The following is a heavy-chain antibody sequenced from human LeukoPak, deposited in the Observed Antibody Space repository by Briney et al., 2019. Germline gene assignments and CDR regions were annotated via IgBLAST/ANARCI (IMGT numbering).Heavy chain of an antibody. V-gene: IGHV1-2*02. CDR1: GYTFTGYY. CDR3: ARGFGELLSHFDY. Sequence: APVKVSCKASGYTFTGYYMHWVRQAPGQGLEWMGWINPNSGSTKYAQKFQGRVTMTRDTSISTAYMELSRLRSDDSAVYYCARGFGELLSHFDYWGQGTLVTVSS. D-gene: IGHD3-10*01. CDR2: INPNSGST. J-gene: IGHJ4*02.